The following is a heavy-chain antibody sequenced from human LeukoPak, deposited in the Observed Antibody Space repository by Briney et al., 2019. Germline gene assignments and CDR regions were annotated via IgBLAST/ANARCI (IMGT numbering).Heavy chain of an antibody. V-gene: IGHV5-51*01. J-gene: IGHJ4*02. Sequence: GESLKIPCKGSGYSFTSYWNGWVRQMPGKGLEWMGIIYPGDSDTRYSPSFQGQVTISADKSISTAYLQWSSLKAPDTAMYYCARQPPTYYYDSSGYQWGQGTLVTVSS. D-gene: IGHD3-22*01. CDR3: ARQPPTYYYDSSGYQ. CDR1: GYSFTSYW. CDR2: IYPGDSDT.